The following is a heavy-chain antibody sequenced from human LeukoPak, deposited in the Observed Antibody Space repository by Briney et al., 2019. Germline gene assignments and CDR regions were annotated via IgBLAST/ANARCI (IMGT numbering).Heavy chain of an antibody. J-gene: IGHJ4*02. CDR1: GYTFTGYY. D-gene: IGHD1-14*01. V-gene: IGHV1-2*02. CDR2: INPNSGGT. Sequence: GASVKVSCNASGYTFTGYYMHWVRQAPGQGLEWMGWINPNSGGTNYAQKFQGRVTMTRDTSISTAYMELSRLRSDDTAVYYCAREENHGYYFDYWGQGTLVTVSS. CDR3: AREENHGYYFDY.